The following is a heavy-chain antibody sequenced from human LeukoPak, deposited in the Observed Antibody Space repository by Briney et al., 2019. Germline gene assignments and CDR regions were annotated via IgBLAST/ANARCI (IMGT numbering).Heavy chain of an antibody. J-gene: IGHJ4*02. CDR1: GFTFSSYG. D-gene: IGHD6-19*01. Sequence: GGSLRLSCAASGFTFSSYGMHWVRQAPGKGLEWVAVISYDGSNKYSADSVKDRFTISRDNSKNTLYLQMNSLRAEDTAVYYCAKVRGVSVAGSFDYWGQGTLVPVSS. CDR3: AKVRGVSVAGSFDY. V-gene: IGHV3-30*18. CDR2: ISYDGSNK.